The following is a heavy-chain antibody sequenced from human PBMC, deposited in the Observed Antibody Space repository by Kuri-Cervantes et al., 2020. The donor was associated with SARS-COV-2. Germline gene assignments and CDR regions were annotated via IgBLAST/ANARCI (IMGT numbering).Heavy chain of an antibody. CDR1: GGSISSGDYY. V-gene: IGHV4-30-4*08. CDR3: ARAPGYYDSSGYYNNYFDY. CDR2: IYYSGST. J-gene: IGHJ4*02. Sequence: SETLSLTCTVSGGSISSGDYYWSWIRQPPGKGLEWIGYIYYSGSTYYNPSLKSRVTISVDTSKNQFSLKLSSVTAADTAVYYCARAPGYYDSSGYYNNYFDYWGQGTLVTVPS. D-gene: IGHD3-22*01.